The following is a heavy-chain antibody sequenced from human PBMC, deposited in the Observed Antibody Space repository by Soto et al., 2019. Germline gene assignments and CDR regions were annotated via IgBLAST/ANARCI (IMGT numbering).Heavy chain of an antibody. D-gene: IGHD2-21*01. CDR3: ARYSPPPRE. Sequence: QVQLVQSGAEVKKPGASVKVSCKASGYTFTSYGISWVRQAPGQGLEWMGWISAYNGNTNYAPKLQGRVTMTTDTSTSTAYRELRSVRSGDTAVDSCARYSPPPREWGQGTLVTVSS. CDR1: GYTFTSYG. V-gene: IGHV1-18*01. J-gene: IGHJ4*02. CDR2: ISAYNGNT.